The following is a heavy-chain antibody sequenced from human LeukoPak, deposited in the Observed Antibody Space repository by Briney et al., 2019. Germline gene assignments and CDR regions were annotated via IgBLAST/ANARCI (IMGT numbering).Heavy chain of an antibody. D-gene: IGHD3-10*01. J-gene: IGHJ4*02. CDR1: GFTFSNAW. CDR3: TTVRVVRGVISY. V-gene: IGHV3-15*01. CDR2: IKSKTDGGTT. Sequence: PGGSLRLSCAASGFTFSNAWMSWVRQAPGKGPEWVGRIKSKTDGGTTDYAAPVKGRFTISRDDSKNTLYLQMNSLKTEDTAVYYCTTVRVVRGVISYWGQGTLVTVSS.